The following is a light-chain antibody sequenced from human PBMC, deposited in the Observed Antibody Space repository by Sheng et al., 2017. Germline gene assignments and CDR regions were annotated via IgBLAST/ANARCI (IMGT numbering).Light chain of an antibody. CDR2: RAS. V-gene: IGKV1-5*03. CDR3: QQYNSYLWT. CDR1: QSISSW. Sequence: DIQMTQSPSTLSASVGDRVTITCRASQSISSWLAWYQQKPGKAPKVLIYRASNLESGVPSRFSGSGSGTEFTLTINSLQPEDFATYYCQQYNSYLWTFGQGTKVEIK. J-gene: IGKJ1*01.